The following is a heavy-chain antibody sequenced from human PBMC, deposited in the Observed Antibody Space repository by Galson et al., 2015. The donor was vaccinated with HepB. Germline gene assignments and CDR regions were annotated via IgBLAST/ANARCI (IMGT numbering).Heavy chain of an antibody. CDR2: IYYSGST. J-gene: IGHJ5*02. Sequence: ETLSLTCTVSGGSISSSSYYWGWIRQPPGKGLEWIGSIYYSGSTYYNPSLKSRVTISVDTSKNQFSLKLSSVTAVDTAVYYCASRPCSSTSCYSNWFDPWGQGTLVTVSS. D-gene: IGHD2-2*01. CDR1: GGSISSSSYY. V-gene: IGHV4-39*01. CDR3: ASRPCSSTSCYSNWFDP.